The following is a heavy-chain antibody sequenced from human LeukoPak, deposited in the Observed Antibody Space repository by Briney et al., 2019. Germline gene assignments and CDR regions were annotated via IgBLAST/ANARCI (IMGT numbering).Heavy chain of an antibody. CDR1: GYTFIDYC. V-gene: IGHV1-2*02. CDR2: INPNSGAT. D-gene: IGHD2-8*01. Sequence: GASVKVSCKASGYTFIDYCLHWVRQAPGQGLEWMGWINPNSGATKFAQKFQGRVTMTRDTSISTAYIELNWLKSDYTAVYYCARDLGPPMLYGDITYYYYYMDVWGKGTTVTVSS. CDR3: ARDLGPPMLYGDITYYYYYMDV. J-gene: IGHJ6*03.